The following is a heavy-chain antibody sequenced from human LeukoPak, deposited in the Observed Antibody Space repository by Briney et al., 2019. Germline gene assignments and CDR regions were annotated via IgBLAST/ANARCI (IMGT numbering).Heavy chain of an antibody. CDR1: GSTFRSYD. D-gene: IGHD3-10*01. Sequence: ASVKVSCKASGSTFRSYDINWVRQATGQGLEWMGWMNPNSGDTGYTQRFQGRVTMTRDTSISTAYMGLSSLRSEDTAVYYCARGPYGTGSHFDFWGQGTLVTVSS. J-gene: IGHJ4*02. V-gene: IGHV1-8*02. CDR3: ARGPYGTGSHFDF. CDR2: MNPNSGDT.